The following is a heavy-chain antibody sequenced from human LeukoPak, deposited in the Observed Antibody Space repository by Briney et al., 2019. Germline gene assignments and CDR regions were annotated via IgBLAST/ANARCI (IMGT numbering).Heavy chain of an antibody. CDR2: ISWNSGKM. CDR1: GYA. J-gene: IGHJ4*02. D-gene: IGHD1/OR15-1a*01. CDR3: ARSENSRYYFDY. Sequence: GGSLRLSCAASGYAMHWVRQAPGKGLKWVSDISWNSGKMGYADSVKGRFTISRDNGKNSLYLQMNSLRAEDTALYYCARSENSRYYFDYWGQGTLVTVSS. V-gene: IGHV3-9*01.